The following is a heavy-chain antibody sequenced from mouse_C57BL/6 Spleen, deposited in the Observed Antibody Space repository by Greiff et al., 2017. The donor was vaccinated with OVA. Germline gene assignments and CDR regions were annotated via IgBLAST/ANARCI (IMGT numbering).Heavy chain of an antibody. Sequence: LQESDAELVKPGASVKISCKVSGYTFTDHTIHWLKQRPEQGLEWIGYIYPRDGSTKYNEKFKGKATLTADKSSSTAYMQLNSLTSEDSAVYFCAREGYYGSSYVWYFDVWGTGTTVTVSS. J-gene: IGHJ1*03. CDR3: AREGYYGSSYVWYFDV. V-gene: IGHV1-78*01. D-gene: IGHD1-1*01. CDR1: GYTFTDHT. CDR2: IYPRDGST.